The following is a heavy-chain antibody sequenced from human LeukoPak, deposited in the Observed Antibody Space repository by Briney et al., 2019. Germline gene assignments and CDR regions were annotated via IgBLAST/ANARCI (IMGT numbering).Heavy chain of an antibody. Sequence: SQTLSLTCTVSGGSISSGGYYWSWIRQHPGEGLEWIGYIYYSGSTYYNPSLKSRVTISVDTSKNQFSLKLSSVTAADTAVYYCARWENSGYDTTPDYWGQGTLVTVSS. D-gene: IGHD5-12*01. CDR2: IYYSGST. V-gene: IGHV4-31*03. J-gene: IGHJ4*02. CDR1: GGSISSGGYY. CDR3: ARWENSGYDTTPDY.